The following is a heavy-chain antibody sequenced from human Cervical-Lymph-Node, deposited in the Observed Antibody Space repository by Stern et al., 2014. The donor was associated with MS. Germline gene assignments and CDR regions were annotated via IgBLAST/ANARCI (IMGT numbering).Heavy chain of an antibody. CDR3: ARFYSSSSFADAFDI. D-gene: IGHD6-6*01. CDR2: IDGDDDK. CDR1: GFSLPTSGMC. V-gene: IGHV2-70*01. Sequence: QVPLRESAPALLKPTQTLTLTCTFSGFSLPTSGMCLSWIRQPPRKALEWLALIDGDDDKSYNTTLKTRLTISKDTSKNQVVLTMTNMDPGDTATYYCARFYSSSSFADAFDIWGQGTMVTVSS. J-gene: IGHJ3*02.